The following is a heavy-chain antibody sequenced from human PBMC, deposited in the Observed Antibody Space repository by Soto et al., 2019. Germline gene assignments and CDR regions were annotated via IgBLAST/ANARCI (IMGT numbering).Heavy chain of an antibody. CDR1: GGSINSYY. CDR3: AVRYCSSTSCSTLDS. J-gene: IGHJ4*02. V-gene: IGHV4-34*01. Sequence: XXTLSLAFTVSGGSINSYYWGWIPQPPGKGLEWIGEINHSGSTNYNPSLKSRVTISVDTSKNQLSLRLSSVTAPDTAMYYCAVRYCSSTSCSTLDSWGQGTLVTVSS. D-gene: IGHD2-2*01. CDR2: INHSGST.